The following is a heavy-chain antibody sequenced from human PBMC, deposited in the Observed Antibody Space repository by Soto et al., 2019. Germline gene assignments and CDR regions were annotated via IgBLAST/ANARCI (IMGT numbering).Heavy chain of an antibody. CDR1: GGTFSSYA. CDR2: IIPIFGTA. D-gene: IGHD2-15*01. Sequence: SVKVASKASGGTFSSYASSWVRQAPGQGLEWMGGIIPIFGTANYAQKFQGRVTITADESTSTAYMELSSLRSEDTAVYYCAARKFIAYDAFDIWGQGTMVTVSS. J-gene: IGHJ3*02. V-gene: IGHV1-69*13. CDR3: AARKFIAYDAFDI.